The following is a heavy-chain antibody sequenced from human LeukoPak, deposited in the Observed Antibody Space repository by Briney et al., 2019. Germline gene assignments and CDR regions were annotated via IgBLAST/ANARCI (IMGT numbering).Heavy chain of an antibody. CDR2: ISGSGGST. CDR3: AKEGNYYDSSGYLPDAFDI. V-gene: IGHV3-23*01. Sequence: GGSLRLSCAASGFTFSSYAMSWVRQAPGKGLEWVSAISGSGGSTYYADSVKGRFTISRDNSKHTLYLQMHSLRAEDTAVYYCAKEGNYYDSSGYLPDAFDIWGQGTMVTVSS. J-gene: IGHJ3*02. D-gene: IGHD3-22*01. CDR1: GFTFSSYA.